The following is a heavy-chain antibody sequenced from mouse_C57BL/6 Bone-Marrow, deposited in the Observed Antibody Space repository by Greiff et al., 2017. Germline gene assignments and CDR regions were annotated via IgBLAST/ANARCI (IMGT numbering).Heavy chain of an antibody. CDR1: GYTFTSYW. CDR3: ARGVYYGSPYYFDY. J-gene: IGHJ2*01. D-gene: IGHD2-2*01. Sequence: QVQLQQPGAELVRPGSSVKLSCKASGYTFTSYWMHWVKQRPIQGLEWIGNIDPSDSGTHYNQKFKDKATLTVDKSSSTAYMQLSSLTSEDSAVYYWARGVYYGSPYYFDYWGQGTTLTVSS. CDR2: IDPSDSGT. V-gene: IGHV1-52*01.